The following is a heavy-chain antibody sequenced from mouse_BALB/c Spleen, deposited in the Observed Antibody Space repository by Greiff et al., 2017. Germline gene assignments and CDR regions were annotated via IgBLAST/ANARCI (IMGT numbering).Heavy chain of an antibody. J-gene: IGHJ4*01. Sequence: VQLKESGGGLVKPGGSLKLSCAASGFTFSSYAMSWVRQSPEKRLEWVAEISSGGSYTYYPDTVTGRFTISRDNAKNTLYLEMSSLRSEDTAMYYCARVYYDAMDYWGQGTSVTVSS. CDR1: GFTFSSYA. CDR3: ARVYYDAMDY. CDR2: ISSGGSYT. V-gene: IGHV5-9-4*01. D-gene: IGHD2-1*01.